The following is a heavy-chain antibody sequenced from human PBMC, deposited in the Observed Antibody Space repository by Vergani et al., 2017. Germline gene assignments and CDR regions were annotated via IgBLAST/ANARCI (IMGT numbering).Heavy chain of an antibody. CDR3: ARGIGDLPPYYYYYGMDV. CDR1: GFTFSSYG. V-gene: IGHV3-33*01. J-gene: IGHJ6*02. Sequence: QVQLVESGGGVVQPGRSLRLSCAASGFTFSSYGMHWVRQAPGKGLEWVAVIWYDGSNKYYADSGKGRFTISRDNSKNTLYLQMNSLRAEDTAVYYCARGIGDLPPYYYYYGMDVWGQGTTVTVSS. D-gene: IGHD4-17*01. CDR2: IWYDGSNK.